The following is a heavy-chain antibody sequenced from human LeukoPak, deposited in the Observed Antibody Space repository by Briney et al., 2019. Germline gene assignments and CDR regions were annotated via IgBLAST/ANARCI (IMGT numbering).Heavy chain of an antibody. CDR1: GFTFSDHY. CDR2: IRNKANSYPT. V-gene: IGHV3-72*01. D-gene: IGHD4-23*01. CDR3: ARRVFGGNCYYDY. J-gene: IGHJ4*02. Sequence: PGGSLGLSCAASGFTFSDHYMDWVRQAPGKGLEWVGRIRNKANSYPTDYAASVKGRFTISRDDSKNSLYLQMNSLKTEDTAVYYCARRVFGGNCYYDYWGQGALVTVSS.